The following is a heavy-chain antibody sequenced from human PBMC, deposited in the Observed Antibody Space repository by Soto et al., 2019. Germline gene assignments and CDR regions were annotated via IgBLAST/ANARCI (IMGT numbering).Heavy chain of an antibody. CDR2: IYYSGST. CDR3: ARVAGFWSGYLDY. Sequence: SETLSLTCTVSGGSISSSSYYWGWIRQPPGKGLEWIGSIYYSGSTYYNPSLKSRVTISVDTSKNQFSLKLSSVTAADTAVYYCARVAGFWSGYLDYWGQGTLVTVSS. V-gene: IGHV4-39*01. J-gene: IGHJ4*02. CDR1: GGSISSSSYY. D-gene: IGHD3-3*01.